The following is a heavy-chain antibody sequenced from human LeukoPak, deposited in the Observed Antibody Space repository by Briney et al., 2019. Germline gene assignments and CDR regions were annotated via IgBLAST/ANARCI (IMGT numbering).Heavy chain of an antibody. CDR2: ISYDGSNK. D-gene: IGHD6-19*01. V-gene: IGHV3-30*04. Sequence: PGGSLRLSCAASGLTFSDYAMSWVRQAPGKGLEWVAVISYDGSNKYYADSVKGRFTISRDNSKNTLYLQMNSLRAEDTAVYYCARLSSGLSNLDYWGQGTLVTVSS. CDR1: GLTFSDYA. CDR3: ARLSSGLSNLDY. J-gene: IGHJ4*02.